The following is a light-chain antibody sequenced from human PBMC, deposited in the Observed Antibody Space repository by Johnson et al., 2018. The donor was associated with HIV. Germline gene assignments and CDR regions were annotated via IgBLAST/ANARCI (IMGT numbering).Light chain of an antibody. CDR2: DTD. V-gene: IGLV1-51*01. J-gene: IGLJ1*01. Sequence: QSVLTQPPSVSAAPGQKVTISCSGSSSNIGNNFVSWYQQVPGTAPKLLIYDTDKRPSGIPDRFSGSKSGTSATLGITGLQTGDEADYYCGTWDSSLNSYGFGMGTKVTV. CDR1: SSNIGNNF. CDR3: GTWDSSLNSYG.